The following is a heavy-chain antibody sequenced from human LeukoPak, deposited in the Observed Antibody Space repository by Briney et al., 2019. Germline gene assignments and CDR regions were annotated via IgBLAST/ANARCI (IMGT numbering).Heavy chain of an antibody. CDR3: AREKSVRDGYNYEPPDY. CDR2: IIPIFGTA. J-gene: IGHJ4*02. D-gene: IGHD5-24*01. Sequence: SVQVSCKASGGTFSSYAISWVRQAPGQGLEWMGGIIPIFGTANYAQKFQGRVTITADESTSTAYMELSSLRSEDTAVYYCAREKSVRDGYNYEPPDYWGQGTLVTLSS. CDR1: GGTFSSYA. V-gene: IGHV1-69*13.